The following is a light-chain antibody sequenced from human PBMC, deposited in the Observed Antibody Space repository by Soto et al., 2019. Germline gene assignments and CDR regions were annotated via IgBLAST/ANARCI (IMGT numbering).Light chain of an antibody. J-gene: IGKJ1*01. CDR1: QSISSW. Sequence: DIQMTQSPSTLSASVVDRVTITCRASQSISSWLAWYQQKPGKAPKLLIYDASSLESGVPSRFSGSGSGTEFTLTISSLQPEDFATYYCQQYNSYPWTFGQGTKVDIK. CDR3: QQYNSYPWT. V-gene: IGKV1-5*01. CDR2: DAS.